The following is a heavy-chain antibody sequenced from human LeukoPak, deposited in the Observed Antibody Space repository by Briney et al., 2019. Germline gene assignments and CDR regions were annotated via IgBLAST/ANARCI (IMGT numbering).Heavy chain of an antibody. CDR1: GFTFSSYG. J-gene: IGHJ4*02. CDR3: ARVMSGLGSYYMAAFDY. V-gene: IGHV3-23*01. CDR2: ISGSGGST. D-gene: IGHD3-10*01. Sequence: GGSLRLSCAASGFTFSSYGMSWVRQAPGKGLEWVSGISGSGGSTYYADSVKGRFTISRDNSKNTLYLQMNSLRAEDTAVYYCARVMSGLGSYYMAAFDYWGQGTLVTVSS.